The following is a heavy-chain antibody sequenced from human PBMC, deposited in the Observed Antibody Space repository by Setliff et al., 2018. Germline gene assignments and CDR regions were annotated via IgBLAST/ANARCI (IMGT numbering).Heavy chain of an antibody. V-gene: IGHV1-46*01. Sequence: ASVKVSCKTSGYTFTRYYIHWVRQAPGQGLEWMGKVNPGGGTTSFAPKFQGRATVTWDTSTSTVYMELSSLTSEDTAVYYCLRDRPYSNSPEDAFDIWGQGTTVTVSS. CDR2: VNPGGGTT. D-gene: IGHD6-6*01. CDR3: LRDRPYSNSPEDAFDI. CDR1: GYTFTRYY. J-gene: IGHJ3*02.